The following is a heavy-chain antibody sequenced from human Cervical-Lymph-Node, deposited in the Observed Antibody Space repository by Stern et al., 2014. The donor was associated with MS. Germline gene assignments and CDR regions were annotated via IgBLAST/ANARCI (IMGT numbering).Heavy chain of an antibody. CDR3: ARDRNSYGFGLDY. V-gene: IGHV3-30*04. D-gene: IGHD5-18*01. Sequence: QVQLEESGGGVVQPGRSLRLSCTASGFTFSSYAMHWVRQAPGKGLEWVAVISYHGSDEYYADSVKGRFTISRDYSKNTLYLQMNSLRAEDTAVYYCARDRNSYGFGLDYWGQGTLVTVSS. CDR2: ISYHGSDE. J-gene: IGHJ4*02. CDR1: GFTFSSYA.